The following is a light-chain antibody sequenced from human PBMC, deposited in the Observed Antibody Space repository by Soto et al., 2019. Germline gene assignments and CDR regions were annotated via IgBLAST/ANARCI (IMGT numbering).Light chain of an antibody. J-gene: IGLJ1*01. V-gene: IGLV2-23*03. CDR2: EGH. CDR1: SSDVGSYNL. CDR3: CSYAGSSTV. Sequence: QSVLTQPASVSGSPGQSITISCTGTSSDVGSYNLVSWYQQHPGKAPKLMIYEGHKRPSGVSNRFSGSKSGNTASLTISGLQAEDEADYYCCSYAGSSTVFGTGTKVTVL.